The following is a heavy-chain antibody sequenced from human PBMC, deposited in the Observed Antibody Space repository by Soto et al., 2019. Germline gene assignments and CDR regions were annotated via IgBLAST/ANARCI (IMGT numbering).Heavy chain of an antibody. V-gene: IGHV3-74*01. Sequence: GGSLRLSCAASGFTFSSYWMHWVRQGPGKGPVWVSRINSDGSSTSYADSVKGRFTISRDNAKNTLYLQMNSLRAEDTAVYYCARGRSYYDSSGYYYDLDYWGQGTLVTVSS. CDR3: ARGRSYYDSSGYYYDLDY. CDR1: GFTFSSYW. CDR2: INSDGSST. D-gene: IGHD3-22*01. J-gene: IGHJ4*02.